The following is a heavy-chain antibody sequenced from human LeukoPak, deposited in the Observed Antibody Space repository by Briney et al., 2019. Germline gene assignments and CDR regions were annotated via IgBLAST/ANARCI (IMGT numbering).Heavy chain of an antibody. CDR3: ARSFDY. J-gene: IGHJ4*02. V-gene: IGHV4-39*01. CDR1: GASISSGNYF. Sequence: SETLSLTCSVSGASISSGNYFWNWVPQSPVKGLEWIGCISYSGTTHYNPSLKSRVTIFVDTSKNQFSLNLNSVTASDTAVYYCARSFDYWGQGTLVAVSS. CDR2: ISYSGTT.